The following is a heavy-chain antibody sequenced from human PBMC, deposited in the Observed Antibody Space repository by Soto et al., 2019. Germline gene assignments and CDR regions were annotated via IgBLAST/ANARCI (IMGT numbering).Heavy chain of an antibody. CDR2: INHSGST. Sequence: TLSLTCAVYGGSFSGYYWSWIRQPPGKGLEWIGEINHSGSTNYNPSLKSRVTISVDTSKNQFSLKLSSVTAADTAVYYCARVHSSSWSYREYFDYWGQGTLVTVSS. V-gene: IGHV4-34*01. D-gene: IGHD6-13*01. CDR1: GGSFSGYY. J-gene: IGHJ4*02. CDR3: ARVHSSSWSYREYFDY.